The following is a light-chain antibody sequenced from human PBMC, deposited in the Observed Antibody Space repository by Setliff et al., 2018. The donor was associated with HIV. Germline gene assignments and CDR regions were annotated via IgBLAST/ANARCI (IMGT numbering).Light chain of an antibody. J-gene: IGLJ1*01. CDR2: EGS. CDR1: SSDLGSYHL. Sequence: QSVLTQPASVSGSPGQSITISCTGTSSDLGSYHLASWYQHHPGKAPKLMIYEGSQRPSGVSTRFSGSTSGDTASLTIAGLQAEDEADYYCCSYVAGSHYVFGTGTKVTVL. V-gene: IGLV2-23*01. CDR3: CSYVAGSHYV.